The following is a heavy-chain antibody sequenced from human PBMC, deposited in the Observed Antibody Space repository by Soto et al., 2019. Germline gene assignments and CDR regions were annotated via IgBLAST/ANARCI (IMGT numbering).Heavy chain of an antibody. CDR3: AKDQYSGSPGKPDY. Sequence: GGSLRLSCAASGFTFSSYAMSWVRQAPGKGLEYVSSISASGDGTYFADSVKGRFTISRDNSKNTLYLQMNSLRVEDTAVYFCAKDQYSGSPGKPDYWGQGTLVTVSS. J-gene: IGHJ4*02. CDR1: GFTFSSYA. D-gene: IGHD1-26*01. V-gene: IGHV3-23*01. CDR2: ISASGDGT.